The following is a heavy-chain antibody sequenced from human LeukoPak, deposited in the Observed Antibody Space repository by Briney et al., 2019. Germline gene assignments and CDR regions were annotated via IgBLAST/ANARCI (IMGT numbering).Heavy chain of an antibody. V-gene: IGHV4-59*01. J-gene: IGHJ4*02. CDR3: AGGGKNSGWYG. D-gene: IGHD6-19*01. CDR1: GGSISSYY. CDR2: IYYTGNT. Sequence: PSETLSLTCTVSGGSISSYYWSWIRQPPGKGLEWIGYIYYTGNTNYNPSLKSRVTISVDTSKNQFSLKLSSVTAADTAVYFCAGGGKNSGWYGWGQGTLVTVSS.